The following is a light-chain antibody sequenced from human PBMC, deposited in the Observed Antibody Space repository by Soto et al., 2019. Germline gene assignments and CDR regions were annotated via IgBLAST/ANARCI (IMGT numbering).Light chain of an antibody. J-gene: IGKJ1*01. CDR2: GAS. CDR3: QQYGSSPWT. Sequence: EIVLTQSPGTLSLSPGERATLSCRASQSVSSSYLAWYQQKPGQAPRLLIYGASNRATGVPVRFSGSGSGTDFTLTISRLEPEDFAVYYCQQYGSSPWTFGQGTKVDIK. V-gene: IGKV3-20*01. CDR1: QSVSSSY.